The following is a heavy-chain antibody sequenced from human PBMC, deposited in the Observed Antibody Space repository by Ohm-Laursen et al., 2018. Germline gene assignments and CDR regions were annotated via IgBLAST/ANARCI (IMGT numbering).Heavy chain of an antibody. V-gene: IGHV3-23*01. CDR1: GFTFSGYA. CDR3: AKGRSGGTGHGNWFKS. D-gene: IGHD3-10*01. CDR2: ATGSGRST. Sequence: SLRLSCSASGFTFSGYAMSWVRQGPEKGLEWVSVATGSGRSTYYTDSVKGRFSISRDNSKNTLYLQMNSLRVEDTAVYYCAKGRSGGTGHGNWFKSWGQGALVIVSS. J-gene: IGHJ5*01.